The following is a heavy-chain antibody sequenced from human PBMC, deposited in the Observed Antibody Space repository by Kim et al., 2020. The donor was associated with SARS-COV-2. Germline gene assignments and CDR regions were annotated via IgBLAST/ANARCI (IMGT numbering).Heavy chain of an antibody. J-gene: IGHJ6*02. D-gene: IGHD6-19*01. Sequence: GGSLRLSCAASGFTFDDYAMHWVRQAPGKGLEWVSGISWNSGSIGYADSVKGRFTISRDNAKNSLYLQMNSLRAEDTALYYCAKDMGSSGWYDYGMDVRGQGTTVTVSS. CDR1: GFTFDDYA. CDR3: AKDMGSSGWYDYGMDV. V-gene: IGHV3-9*01. CDR2: ISWNSGSI.